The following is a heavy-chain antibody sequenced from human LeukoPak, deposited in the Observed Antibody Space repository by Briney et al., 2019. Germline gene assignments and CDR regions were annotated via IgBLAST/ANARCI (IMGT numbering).Heavy chain of an antibody. D-gene: IGHD6-19*01. CDR3: ARKGDIAVAGLVLDH. Sequence: ASVRVSCKASGYTFTSYYLHWVRQAPGQGLEWMGIINPSAGSTSYAQKFQGRVTMTRDTSTSTVYMELSSLRSEDTAVYYCARKGDIAVAGLVLDHWGQGTLVTVSS. J-gene: IGHJ4*02. CDR2: INPSAGST. CDR1: GYTFTSYY. V-gene: IGHV1-46*01.